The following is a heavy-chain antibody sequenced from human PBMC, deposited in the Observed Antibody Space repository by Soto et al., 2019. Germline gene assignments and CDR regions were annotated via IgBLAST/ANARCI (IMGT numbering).Heavy chain of an antibody. CDR2: ISWNSGSI. J-gene: IGHJ4*02. D-gene: IGHD6-19*01. Sequence: PGGSLRLSCAASGFTFDDYAMHWVQQAPGKGLEWVSGISWNSGSIGYADSVKGRFTISRDNAKNSLYLQMNSLRAEDTALYYCTKDHVWYSSGWYYFDYWGQGTLVTVSS. CDR1: GFTFDDYA. CDR3: TKDHVWYSSGWYYFDY. V-gene: IGHV3-9*01.